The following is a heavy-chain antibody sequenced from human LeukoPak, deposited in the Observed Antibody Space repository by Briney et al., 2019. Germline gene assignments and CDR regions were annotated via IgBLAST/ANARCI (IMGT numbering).Heavy chain of an antibody. Sequence: SETLSLTCTVSGYSISSGYYWGWIRQPPGQGLEWIGSIYHSGSTYYNPSLKSRVTISVDTSKNQFSLKLSSVTAADTAVYYCARVARSSGSYYFDYWGQGTLVTVSS. D-gene: IGHD6-19*01. J-gene: IGHJ4*02. CDR2: IYHSGST. CDR1: GYSISSGYY. CDR3: ARVARSSGSYYFDY. V-gene: IGHV4-38-2*02.